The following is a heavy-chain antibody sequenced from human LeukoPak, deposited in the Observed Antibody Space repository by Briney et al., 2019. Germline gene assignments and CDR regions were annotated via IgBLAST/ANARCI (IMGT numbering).Heavy chain of an antibody. CDR3: AASLSGYYSFEFDY. Sequence: ASVKVSCKASGFTFTSSAVQWVRQARGQRLEWIGWIVVGSGNTNYAQKFQERVTITRDMSTSTAYMELSSLRSEDTAVYCCAASLSGYYSFEFDYWGQGTLVTVSS. V-gene: IGHV1-58*01. CDR1: GFTFTSSA. D-gene: IGHD3-22*01. CDR2: IVVGSGNT. J-gene: IGHJ4*02.